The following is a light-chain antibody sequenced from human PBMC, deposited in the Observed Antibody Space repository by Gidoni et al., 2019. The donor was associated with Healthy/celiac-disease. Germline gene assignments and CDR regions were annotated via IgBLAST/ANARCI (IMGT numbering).Light chain of an antibody. J-gene: IGKJ3*01. V-gene: IGKV3-20*01. CDR2: GAS. CDR1: PSVSSSY. Sequence: ALTQSPGTLSLSPGERATLSCRSRPSVSSSYLAWYQQQPGQAPRLLIYGASSRATAIPDRCSGSGSGTDFTLTTSRLEPEDFAVYYCQQYGSSPPITFGPGTKVDIK. CDR3: QQYGSSPPIT.